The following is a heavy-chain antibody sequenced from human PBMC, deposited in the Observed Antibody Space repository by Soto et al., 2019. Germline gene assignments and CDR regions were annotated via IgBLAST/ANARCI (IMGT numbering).Heavy chain of an antibody. CDR3: ARGGIWFDP. D-gene: IGHD3-10*01. CDR1: GFSFSTYW. V-gene: IGHV3-7*05. Sequence: EVQLVESGGGLVQPGGSMRLSCAASGFSFSTYWMAWVRQAPGKGLEWVANIDQGGGEKYYVDSVRGRFTISRDNAKNSLYLQMNRLIGEDMGIYFCARGGIWFDPWGQVTLVSVSS. J-gene: IGHJ5*02. CDR2: IDQGGGEK.